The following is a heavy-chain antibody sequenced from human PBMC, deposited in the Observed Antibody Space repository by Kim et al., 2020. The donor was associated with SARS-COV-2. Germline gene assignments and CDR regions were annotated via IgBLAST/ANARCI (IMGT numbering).Heavy chain of an antibody. CDR2: IYYNGGT. Sequence: SETLSLTCTVSGDSIAGSSYFWGWIRQPPGEGLQWFASIYYNGGTYYNPSLKSRVTISVDTSKNQFSLKLISVTAADTAVYYCATHRLRYGDYNWFDPWGQGTLVTVSS. J-gene: IGHJ5*02. V-gene: IGHV4-39*01. D-gene: IGHD4-17*01. CDR3: ATHRLRYGDYNWFDP. CDR1: GDSIAGSSYF.